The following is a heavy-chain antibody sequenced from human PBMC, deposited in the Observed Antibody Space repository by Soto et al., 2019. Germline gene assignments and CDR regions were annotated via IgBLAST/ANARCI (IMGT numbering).Heavy chain of an antibody. J-gene: IGHJ6*02. Sequence: GGSLRLSCVVSGLPVSTNYMSWVRQAPGKGLEWVANIKQDGNEKYYVDSVKGRFTISRDDSKNTLYLQMNSLKTEDTAVYYCTTDYGVGPRYYYYGMDVWGQGTTVTVSS. V-gene: IGHV3-7*03. CDR1: GLPVSTNY. CDR3: TTDYGVGPRYYYYGMDV. D-gene: IGHD1-26*01. CDR2: IKQDGNEK.